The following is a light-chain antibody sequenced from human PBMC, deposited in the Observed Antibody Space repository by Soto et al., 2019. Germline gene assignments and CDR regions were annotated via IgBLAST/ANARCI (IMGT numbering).Light chain of an antibody. J-gene: IGLJ2*01. CDR2: SND. V-gene: IGLV1-44*01. CDR3: VPWDDSLNAPV. Sequence: QSVLTQPPSASGTPGQRVIISCSGSRSNIGSNTVNWYQQLPGRAPRLLMFSNDQRPSGVPDRFSGSKSGTSASLAICGLQSEDEADYYCVPWDDSLNAPVFGGGTKLTVL. CDR1: RSNIGSNT.